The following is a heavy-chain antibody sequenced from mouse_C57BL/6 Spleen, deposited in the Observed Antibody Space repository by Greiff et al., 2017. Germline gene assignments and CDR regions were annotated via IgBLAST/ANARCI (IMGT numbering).Heavy chain of an antibody. D-gene: IGHD2-4*01. J-gene: IGHJ4*01. CDR3: ARGDYDGSPHYYAMDY. CDR1: GYAFSSYW. CDR2: IYPGDGDT. V-gene: IGHV1-80*01. Sequence: QVQLQQSGAELVKPGASVKISCKASGYAFSSYWMNWVKQRPGKGLEWIGQIYPGDGDTNYNGKFKGKATLTADKSSSTAYMQLSSLTSEDSAVYFCARGDYDGSPHYYAMDYWGQGTSVTVSS.